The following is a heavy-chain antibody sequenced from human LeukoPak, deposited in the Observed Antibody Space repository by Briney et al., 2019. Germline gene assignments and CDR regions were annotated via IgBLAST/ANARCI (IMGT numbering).Heavy chain of an antibody. V-gene: IGHV3-30-3*01. J-gene: IGHJ4*02. CDR2: ISYDGSNK. CDR3: VREGVLLLDY. Sequence: GGSLRLSCAASGFTFSSYAMHWVRQAPGKGLEWVAVISYDGSNKYYADSVKGRFTISRDNSKNTLYLQMNSLRAEDTAVYYCVREGVLLLDYWGQGTLVTVSS. D-gene: IGHD2-15*01. CDR1: GFTFSSYA.